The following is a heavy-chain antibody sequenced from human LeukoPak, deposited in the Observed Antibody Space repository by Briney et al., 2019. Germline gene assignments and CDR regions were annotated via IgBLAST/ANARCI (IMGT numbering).Heavy chain of an antibody. J-gene: IGHJ6*03. Sequence: GGSLRLSCAASGFTFRDYYMSWVRQAPGKGLEGVSGINNSGGRTYYADSVKGRFTISRDNSRNTLHLQMNSLRAEDTAVYYCAKQGRDWLRDYYYYMDVWGKGTTVTISS. D-gene: IGHD3-9*01. V-gene: IGHV3-23*01. CDR1: GFTFRDYY. CDR2: INNSGGRT. CDR3: AKQGRDWLRDYYYYMDV.